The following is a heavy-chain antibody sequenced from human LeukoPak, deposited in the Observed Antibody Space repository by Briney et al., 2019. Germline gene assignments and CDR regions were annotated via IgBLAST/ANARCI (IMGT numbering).Heavy chain of an antibody. J-gene: IGHJ4*02. Sequence: SETLSLTCTVSGGSISSSSYYWGWIRQPPGKGLEWIGSIYYSGSTYYNPSLKSRVTISVDTSKNQFSLKLSSVTAADTAMYYCARDTGRTLYSGSSRFDSWGQGTLVTVSS. D-gene: IGHD1-26*01. CDR2: IYYSGST. CDR1: GGSISSSSYY. V-gene: IGHV4-39*07. CDR3: ARDTGRTLYSGSSRFDS.